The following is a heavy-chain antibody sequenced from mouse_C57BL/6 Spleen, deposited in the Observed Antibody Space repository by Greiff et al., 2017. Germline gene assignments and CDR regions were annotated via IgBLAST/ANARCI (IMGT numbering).Heavy chain of an antibody. D-gene: IGHD1-1*01. CDR3: TRSNYYGSSYGDS. V-gene: IGHV1-15*01. CDR2: IDPETGGT. J-gene: IGHJ2*01. Sequence: VQLVESGAELVRPGASVTLSCKASGYTFTDYEMHWVKQTPVHGLEWIGAIDPETGGTAYNQKFKGKAILTADKSSSTAYMELRSLTSEDSAVYYCTRSNYYGSSYGDSWGEGTTLTGSS. CDR1: GYTFTDYE.